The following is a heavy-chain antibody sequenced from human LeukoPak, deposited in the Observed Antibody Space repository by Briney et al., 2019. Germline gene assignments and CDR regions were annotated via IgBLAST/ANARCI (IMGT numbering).Heavy chain of an antibody. Sequence: PSETLSLTCSVSAYSITSVYYWGWVRRPPGKGLECIATMFHSGNSYYNPSLKSLVTISVDTSKNHFSLKLSSVTAADTAVYYCARLSSLANIAARGRPWLDPWGQGSLVTVSS. CDR2: MFHSGNS. J-gene: IGHJ5*02. CDR3: ARLSSLANIAARGRPWLDP. D-gene: IGHD6-6*01. V-gene: IGHV4-38-2*02. CDR1: AYSITSVYY.